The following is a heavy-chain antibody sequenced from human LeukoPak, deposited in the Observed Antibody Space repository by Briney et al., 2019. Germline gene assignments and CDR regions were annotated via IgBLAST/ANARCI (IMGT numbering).Heavy chain of an antibody. Sequence: SETLSLTCTVSGGSISSGSYYWSWIRQPAGKGLEWIGRIYTSGSTNYNPSLKSRVTISVDTSKNQFSLKLSSVTAADTAVYYCARDLTYYDILTGYPRNWYFDLWGRGTLVTVSS. CDR3: ARDLTYYDILTGYPRNWYFDL. D-gene: IGHD3-9*01. CDR1: GGSISSGSYY. J-gene: IGHJ2*01. V-gene: IGHV4-61*02. CDR2: IYTSGST.